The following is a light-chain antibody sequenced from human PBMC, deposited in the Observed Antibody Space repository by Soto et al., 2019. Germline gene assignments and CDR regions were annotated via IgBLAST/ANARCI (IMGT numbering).Light chain of an antibody. CDR2: SNN. J-gene: IGLJ2*01. Sequence: QAVVTQPPSASGTPGQRVTISCSGSSSNIGSNTVNWYQQLPGTAPKLLIYSNNQRPSGVPDRFSGSKSGTSASLAISGLQSEDEADYYCAAWDDSLTGPVVFGGGTKSPS. V-gene: IGLV1-44*01. CDR3: AAWDDSLTGPVV. CDR1: SSNIGSNT.